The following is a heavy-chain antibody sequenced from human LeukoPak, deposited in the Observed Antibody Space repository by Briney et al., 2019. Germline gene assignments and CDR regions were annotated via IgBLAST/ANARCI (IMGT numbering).Heavy chain of an antibody. CDR2: IDPIDSYT. D-gene: IGHD3-10*01. CDR1: GYTFTTYW. Sequence: GESLRVSCKGSGYTFTTYWTSWLRQMPGKGLEWMGRIDPIDSYTYYSPSFQGHVTISVDKSISTAYLQMNSLRAEDTAVYYCARAGWVVRAYLGDMYYFDYWGQGTLVTVSS. J-gene: IGHJ4*02. CDR3: ARAGWVVRAYLGDMYYFDY. V-gene: IGHV5-10-1*01.